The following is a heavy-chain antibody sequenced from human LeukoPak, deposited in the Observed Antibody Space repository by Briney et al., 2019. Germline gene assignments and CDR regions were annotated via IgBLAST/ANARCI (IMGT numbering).Heavy chain of an antibody. CDR3: ARSYVLHSGLDY. D-gene: IGHD3-16*01. Sequence: SETLSLTCTVSGGSISSYYRSWIRQPPGKGLEWIGYIYYSGSTNYNPSLKSRVTISVDTSKNQFSLKLSSVTAADTAVYYCARSYVLHSGLDYWGQGTLVTVSS. CDR2: IYYSGST. J-gene: IGHJ4*02. CDR1: GGSISSYY. V-gene: IGHV4-59*01.